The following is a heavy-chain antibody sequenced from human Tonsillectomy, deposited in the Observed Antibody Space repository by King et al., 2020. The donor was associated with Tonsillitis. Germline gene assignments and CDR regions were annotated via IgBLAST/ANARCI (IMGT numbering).Heavy chain of an antibody. CDR3: AKKGPSFPHYGMDV. V-gene: IGHV3-30*02. CDR1: GFPFTTYG. Sequence: VQLVESGGGVVQPGGSLRLSCAASGFPFTTYGMHWVRQAPGKGLEWVAFIPYDGTTKCYADSVKGRFTISRDNSNNTLYLQMNSLRAEDTAVYYCAKKGPSFPHYGMDVWGQGTTVTVSS. J-gene: IGHJ6*02. CDR2: IPYDGTTK.